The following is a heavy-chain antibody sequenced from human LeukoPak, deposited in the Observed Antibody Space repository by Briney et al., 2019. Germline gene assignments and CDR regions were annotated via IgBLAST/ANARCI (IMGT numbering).Heavy chain of an antibody. D-gene: IGHD6-19*01. CDR1: GGSISSYY. Sequence: KTSETLSLTCTVSGGSISSYYWSWIRQPAGKGLEWIGRIYTSRSTNYNPSLKSRVTMSVDTSKNQFSLKLSSVTAADTAVYYCARSAPVAGFFDYWGQGTLVTVSS. J-gene: IGHJ4*02. V-gene: IGHV4-4*07. CDR2: IYTSRST. CDR3: ARSAPVAGFFDY.